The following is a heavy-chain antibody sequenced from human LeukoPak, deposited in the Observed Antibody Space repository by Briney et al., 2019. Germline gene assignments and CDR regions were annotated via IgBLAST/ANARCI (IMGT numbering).Heavy chain of an antibody. V-gene: IGHV3-7*01. CDR3: ARALEAGIFDI. CDR1: GFIFSSYW. CDR2: IKEDETAK. Sequence: GGSLRLSCAASGFIFSSYWMAWVRQAPGKGLEWVANIKEDETAKYYVDSVRGRLTSSRDNAKNSLYLQMNSLRAEDTAVYYCARALEAGIFDIWGQGTLVTVSS. D-gene: IGHD6-13*01. J-gene: IGHJ3*02.